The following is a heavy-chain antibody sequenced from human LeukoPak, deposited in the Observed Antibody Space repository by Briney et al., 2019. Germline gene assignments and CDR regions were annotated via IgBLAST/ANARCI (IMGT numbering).Heavy chain of an antibody. D-gene: IGHD3-22*01. CDR3: ARTFYYDSSGYFFSLYFDY. CDR1: GDSISTYY. Sequence: SETLSLTCTVSGDSISTYYWSWIRQPPGKGLEWIGYIYYRVTSDYNPSLKSRVTISVDTSKNQFSLKLSSVTAADTAVYYCARTFYYDSSGYFFSLYFDYWGQETLVTVSS. V-gene: IGHV4-59*12. J-gene: IGHJ4*02. CDR2: IYYRVTS.